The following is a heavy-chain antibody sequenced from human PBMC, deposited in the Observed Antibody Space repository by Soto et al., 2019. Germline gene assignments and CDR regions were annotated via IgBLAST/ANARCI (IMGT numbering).Heavy chain of an antibody. CDR3: ASYSEAYYYDCSGCDLDC. D-gene: IGHD3-22*01. CDR2: VIPIFGTA. J-gene: IGHJ4*02. CDR1: GGTFSSYP. V-gene: IGHV1-69*06. Sequence: SVRVSCKASGGTFSSYPIRWVRPAPGQGLEWMGGVIPIFGTANYAQKSQGRVTITADKSTSTAYMELTSLGSEDPAVYSCASYSEAYYYDCSGCDLDCWAQGNLVPISS.